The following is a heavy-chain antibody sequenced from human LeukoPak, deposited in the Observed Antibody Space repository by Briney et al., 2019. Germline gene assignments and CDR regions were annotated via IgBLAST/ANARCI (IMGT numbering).Heavy chain of an antibody. D-gene: IGHD5-18*01. J-gene: IGHJ1*01. CDR3: ARALVALWLPSEYFQH. CDR2: ISYDGSNK. Sequence: GGSLRLSCAASGFTFSSYWMSWVRQAPGKGLEWVAVISYDGSNKYYADSVKGRFTISRDNSKNTLYLQMNSLRAEDMAVYYCARALVALWLPSEYFQHRGQGTLVTVSS. CDR1: GFTFSSYW. V-gene: IGHV3-30*01.